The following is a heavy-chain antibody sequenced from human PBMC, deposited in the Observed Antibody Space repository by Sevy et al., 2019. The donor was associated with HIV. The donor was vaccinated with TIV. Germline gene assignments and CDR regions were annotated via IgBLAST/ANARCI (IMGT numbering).Heavy chain of an antibody. D-gene: IGHD3-3*01. J-gene: IGHJ4*02. CDR3: ARAHLRFYEWFSYDY. CDR1: GFSFSKYW. V-gene: IGHV3-7*01. CDR2: IKLDGSDK. Sequence: GRSLRLSCAASGFSFSKYWMSWVRQAPGKGLEWVANIKLDGSDKHYVDSVKGRFTISRDNAKNSLYLQMNSLRAEDTAVYYCARAHLRFYEWFSYDYWGQGTLVTVSS.